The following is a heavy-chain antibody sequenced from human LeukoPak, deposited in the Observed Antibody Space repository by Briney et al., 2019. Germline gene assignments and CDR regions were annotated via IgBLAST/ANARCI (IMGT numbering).Heavy chain of an antibody. CDR1: GGSISSYY. CDR3: ASSLMIVPNAFDI. D-gene: IGHD3-22*01. CDR2: IYTSGST. V-gene: IGHV4-4*07. Sequence: SETLSLTCTVSGGSISSYYWSWIRQPAGKGLEWIGRIYTSGSTNYNPSLKSRVTMSVDTSKNQFPLKLSSVTAADTAVYYCASSLMIVPNAFDIWGQGTMVTVSS. J-gene: IGHJ3*02.